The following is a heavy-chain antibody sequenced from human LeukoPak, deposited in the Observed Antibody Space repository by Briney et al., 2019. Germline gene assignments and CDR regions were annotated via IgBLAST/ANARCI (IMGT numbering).Heavy chain of an antibody. CDR1: GFTFDDYA. D-gene: IGHD2-2*02. J-gene: IGHJ3*02. V-gene: IGHV3-9*01. CDR3: AKVACSSTSCYRLGDAFDI. CDR2: ISWNSGSI. Sequence: GGSLRLSCAASGFTFDDYAMHWVRQAPGKGLEWVSGISWNSGSIGYAGSVKGRFTISRDNAKNSLYLQMNSLRAEDTALYYCAKVACSSTSCYRLGDAFDIWGQGTMVTVSS.